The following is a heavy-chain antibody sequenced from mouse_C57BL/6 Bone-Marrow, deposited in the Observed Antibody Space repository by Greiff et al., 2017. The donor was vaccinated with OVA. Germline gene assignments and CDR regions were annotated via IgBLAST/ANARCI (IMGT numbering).Heavy chain of an antibody. V-gene: IGHV1-55*01. CDR3: AIGGFTTVVATVPDY. CDR2: IYPGSGST. CDR1: GYTFTSYW. Sequence: QVQLQQPGAELVKPGASVKMSCKASGYTFTSYWITWVKQRPGQGLEWIGDIYPGSGSTNYNEKFKSKATLTVDTSSSTAYMQLSSLTSEDSAVYYCAIGGFTTVVATVPDYWGQGTTLTVSS. D-gene: IGHD1-1*01. J-gene: IGHJ2*01.